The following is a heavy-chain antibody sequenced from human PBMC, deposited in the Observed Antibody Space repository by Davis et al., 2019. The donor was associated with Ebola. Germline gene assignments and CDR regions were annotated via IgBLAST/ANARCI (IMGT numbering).Heavy chain of an antibody. CDR1: GYTSTNYY. CDR2: LNPNDGRT. V-gene: IGHV1-46*03. Sequence: ASLQVSCYASGYTSTNYYMLCVRQAPGQGLERLVMLNPNDGRTIYAQKFQGRVTVTRDTSTTTVYMDLSSLRSEDTALYYCTTPGGQDSGYDVFEIWGQGTMVTVSS. J-gene: IGHJ3*02. CDR3: TTPGGQDSGYDVFEI. D-gene: IGHD5-12*01.